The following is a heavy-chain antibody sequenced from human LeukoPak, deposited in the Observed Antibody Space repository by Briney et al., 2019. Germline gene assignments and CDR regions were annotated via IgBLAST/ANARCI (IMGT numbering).Heavy chain of an antibody. Sequence: SVKVSCKASGGTFSSYAISWVRQAPGQGLEWTGRIIPIFGTANYAQKFQGRVTITTDESTSTAYMELSSLRSEDTAVYYCARDYYDFWSGYYPPGNWFDPWGQGTLVTVSS. CDR1: GGTFSSYA. CDR2: IIPIFGTA. V-gene: IGHV1-69*05. J-gene: IGHJ5*02. CDR3: ARDYYDFWSGYYPPGNWFDP. D-gene: IGHD3-3*01.